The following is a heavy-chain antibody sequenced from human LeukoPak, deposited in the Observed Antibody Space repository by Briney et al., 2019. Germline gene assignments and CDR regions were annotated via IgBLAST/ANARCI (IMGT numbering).Heavy chain of an antibody. CDR2: ITRRSSYT. D-gene: IGHD5-12*01. V-gene: IGHV3-11*03. CDR3: PKHTFTAYDHFDY. CDR1: GFTFSDYY. J-gene: IGHJ4*02. Sequence: SGGSLRLSCAASGFTFSDYYMSWIRQAPGKGLEWVSYITRRSSYTDYADSVKGRFTISTENAKNSLYLHLHRRPAEARAVSYCPKHTFTAYDHFDYWGQGTLVTVSS.